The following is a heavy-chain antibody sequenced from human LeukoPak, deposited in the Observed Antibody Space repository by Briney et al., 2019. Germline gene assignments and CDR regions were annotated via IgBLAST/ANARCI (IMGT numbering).Heavy chain of an antibody. Sequence: PGGSLRFSCAASGFTFSSCSMNWVRQAPGKGLEWVSSISSSSYIYYADSVKGRFTISRDNAKNSLYLQMNSLRAEDTAVYYCARDQVDTAMVFDYWGQGTLVTVSS. CDR3: ARDQVDTAMVFDY. CDR2: ISSSSYI. J-gene: IGHJ4*02. D-gene: IGHD5-18*01. V-gene: IGHV3-21*01. CDR1: GFTFSSCS.